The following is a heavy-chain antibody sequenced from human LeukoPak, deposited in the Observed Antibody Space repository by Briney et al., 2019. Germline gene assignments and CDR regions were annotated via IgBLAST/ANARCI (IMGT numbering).Heavy chain of an antibody. V-gene: IGHV3-33*01. D-gene: IGHD2-2*01. CDR3: ARDPSCSSTSCPTIYYYGMDV. J-gene: IGHJ6*04. CDR1: GFTFSSYG. CDR2: IWYDESNK. Sequence: PGRSLRLSCAASGFTFSSYGMHWVRQAPGKGLEWVAVIWYDESNKYYADSVKGRFTISRDNSKNTLYLQMNSLRAEDTAVYYCARDPSCSSTSCPTIYYYGMDVWGKGTTVTVSS.